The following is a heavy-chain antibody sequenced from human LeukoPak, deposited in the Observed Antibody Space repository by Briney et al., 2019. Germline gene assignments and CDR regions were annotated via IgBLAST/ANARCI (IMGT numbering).Heavy chain of an antibody. J-gene: IGHJ3*02. V-gene: IGHV1-18*01. CDR2: ISAYNGDT. CDR3: AREGPLSYYDILTGYYGVLDI. CDR1: GYSFTSYG. D-gene: IGHD3-9*01. Sequence: GASVKVSCKASGYSFTSYGFSWVRQAPGQGLEWMGWISAYNGDTNYAQKLQGRVTMTTDTSTSTAYMELRSLRSDDTAVYYCAREGPLSYYDILTGYYGVLDIWGQGTMVTVSS.